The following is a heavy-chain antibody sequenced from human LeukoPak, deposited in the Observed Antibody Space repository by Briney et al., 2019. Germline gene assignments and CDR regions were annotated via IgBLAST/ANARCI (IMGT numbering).Heavy chain of an antibody. CDR3: ATYSRASMVSGNY. D-gene: IGHD4/OR15-4a*01. J-gene: IGHJ4*02. V-gene: IGHV3-48*01. CDR1: GFTFSTHS. CDR2: ISSSSSSI. Sequence: GGSLRLSCAASGFTFSTHSMNWVRQAPGKGLEWVSYISSSSSSIYYADSVKGRFTISRDNAKNSLYLHMNSLRGEDTAVYYCATYSRASMVSGNYWGQGTLVTVSS.